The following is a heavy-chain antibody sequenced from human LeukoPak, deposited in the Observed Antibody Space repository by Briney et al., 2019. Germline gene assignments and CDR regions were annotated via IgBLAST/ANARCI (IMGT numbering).Heavy chain of an antibody. Sequence: GGSLRLSCTASGFTFSSYNMHWVRQPTGKGLEWVSAVGTAGDTYYPGSVKGRFTIFRENAKNSLYLQMNSLRAGDTAVYYCARRGDSRGYYDAFDIWGQGTMVTVSS. CDR2: VGTAGDT. CDR3: ARRGDSRGYYDAFDI. J-gene: IGHJ3*02. V-gene: IGHV3-13*01. CDR1: GFTFSSYN. D-gene: IGHD3-22*01.